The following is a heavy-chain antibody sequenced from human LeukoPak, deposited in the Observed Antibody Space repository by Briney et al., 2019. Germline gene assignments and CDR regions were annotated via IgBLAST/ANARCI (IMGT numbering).Heavy chain of an antibody. CDR1: GFTFSSYA. D-gene: IGHD2-2*01. CDR2: ISGSGGST. J-gene: IGHJ2*01. V-gene: IGHV3-23*01. Sequence: GGSLRLSCAASGFTFSSYAMSWVRQAPGKGLEWVSAISGSGGSTYYADSVKGRFTISRDNSKNTLYLQMNSLRAEDTAVYYCAKHRAYCSSTSCYFYFDLWGRGTLVTVSS. CDR3: AKHRAYCSSTSCYFYFDL.